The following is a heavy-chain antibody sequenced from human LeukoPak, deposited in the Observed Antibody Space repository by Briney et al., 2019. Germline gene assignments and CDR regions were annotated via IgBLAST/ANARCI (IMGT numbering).Heavy chain of an antibody. D-gene: IGHD3-22*01. CDR2: TYYRSKWYN. CDR1: GDSVSSNSAA. J-gene: IGHJ4*02. Sequence: SQTLSLTCAISGDSVSSNSAAWNWIRQSPSRGLEWLGRTYYRSKWYNDYAVSEKSRITINPDTSKNQFSLQLNSVTPEDTAVYYCARESPAITMIVVALFDYWGQGTLVTVSS. V-gene: IGHV6-1*01. CDR3: ARESPAITMIVVALFDY.